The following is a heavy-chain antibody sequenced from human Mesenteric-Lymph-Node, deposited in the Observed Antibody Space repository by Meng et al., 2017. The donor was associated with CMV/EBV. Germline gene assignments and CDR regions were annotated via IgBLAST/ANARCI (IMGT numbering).Heavy chain of an antibody. CDR3: ARRTTGGSHDY. V-gene: IGHV5-10-1*01. CDR2: IDPSDSYT. J-gene: IGHJ4*02. Sequence: SCKCSGYRFPSYWIRWVRQMPGKGLEWMGRIDPSDSYTNYSPSFQGHVTISADKSISTAYLQWSSLKASDAAMYYCARRTTGGSHDYWGQETLVTVSS. D-gene: IGHD2-15*01. CDR1: GYRFPSYW.